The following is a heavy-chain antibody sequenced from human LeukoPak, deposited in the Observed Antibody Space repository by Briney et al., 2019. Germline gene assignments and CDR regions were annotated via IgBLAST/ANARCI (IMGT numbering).Heavy chain of an antibody. Sequence: GGSLRLSCTVSGFTFSKYWMGWVRQAPGKGLEWVASIDKNGREKRYVDSVEGRFTISRDNAKDSVYLQMTSLGAEDTAVYYCATYTQNFGAPGTDYWGQGTLVTVSS. CDR3: ATYTQNFGAPGTDY. D-gene: IGHD3-10*01. CDR2: IDKNGREK. J-gene: IGHJ4*02. CDR1: GFTFSKYW. V-gene: IGHV3-7*01.